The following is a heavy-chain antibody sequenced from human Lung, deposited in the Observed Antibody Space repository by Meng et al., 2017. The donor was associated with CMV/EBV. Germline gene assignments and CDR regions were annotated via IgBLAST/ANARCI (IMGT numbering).Heavy chain of an antibody. CDR2: IGTAGDT. Sequence: GGSXRLXCAASGFTFSSYDMHWVRQATGKGLEWVSAIGTAGDTYYPGSVKGRFTISRENAKNSLYLQMNSLRAGDTAVYYCARARAGRGDYYYYYGMDVWGQGTXVTCSS. J-gene: IGHJ6*02. CDR1: GFTFSSYD. V-gene: IGHV3-13*01. D-gene: IGHD6-13*01. CDR3: ARARAGRGDYYYYYGMDV.